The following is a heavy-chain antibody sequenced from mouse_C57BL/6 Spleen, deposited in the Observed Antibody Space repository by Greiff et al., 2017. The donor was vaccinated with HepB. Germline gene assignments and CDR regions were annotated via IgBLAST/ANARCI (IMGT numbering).Heavy chain of an antibody. CDR2: INYDGSST. J-gene: IGHJ4*01. Sequence: EVQLVESEGGLVQPGSSMKLSCTASGFTFSDYYMAWVRQVPEKGLEWVANINYDGSSTYYLDSLKSRFIISRDNAKNILYLQMSSLKSEDTATYYCARVHGSSSPYAMDYWGQGTSVTVSS. V-gene: IGHV5-16*01. D-gene: IGHD1-1*01. CDR3: ARVHGSSSPYAMDY. CDR1: GFTFSDYY.